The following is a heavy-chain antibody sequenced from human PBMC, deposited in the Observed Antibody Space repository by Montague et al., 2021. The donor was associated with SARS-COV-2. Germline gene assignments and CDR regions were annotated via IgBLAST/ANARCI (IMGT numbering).Heavy chain of an antibody. CDR1: GGSISNGSYP. CDR3: ARGGADFGDYGWLDP. V-gene: IGHV4-30-2*01. CDR2: IFPGGST. J-gene: IGHJ5*02. D-gene: IGHD4-17*01. Sequence: TLSLTCSVSGGSISNGSYPWSWIRQPPGKGLEWIGYIFPGGSTYYNASLQSPVTISIGNSKNQLSLRLTSITAADTAVYFCARGGADFGDYGWLDPWGQGNLVTVS.